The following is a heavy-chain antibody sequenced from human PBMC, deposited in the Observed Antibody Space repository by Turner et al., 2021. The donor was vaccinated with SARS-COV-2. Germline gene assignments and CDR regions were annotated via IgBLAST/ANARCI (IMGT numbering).Heavy chain of an antibody. Sequence: EVHLVESGGGFVQPGGSVSRSCSASGFTVSSNYMSWVRQAPGKGLKWVSVIYSGGSTDYADSVKGRFTISSDNSKNTLYLQMNSLRAEDTAVYYCAADLKGGRGPWGQGTLVTVSS. CDR2: IYSGGST. V-gene: IGHV3-66*01. CDR3: AADLKGGRGP. CDR1: GFTVSSNY. J-gene: IGHJ5*02. D-gene: IGHD1-26*01.